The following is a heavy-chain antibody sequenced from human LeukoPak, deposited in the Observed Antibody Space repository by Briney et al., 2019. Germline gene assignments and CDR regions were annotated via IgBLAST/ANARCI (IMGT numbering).Heavy chain of an antibody. Sequence: GGSLRLSCAASGFTFSSYSMNWVRQAPGKGLEWVGRIKTKTDGGTTDYAAPVKGRFTISRDDSKNTLYLQMNSLKTEDTAVYYCTSQYCSSTSCYNPWNAFDIWGQGTMVTVSS. V-gene: IGHV3-15*01. CDR2: IKTKTDGGTT. J-gene: IGHJ3*02. CDR3: TSQYCSSTSCYNPWNAFDI. CDR1: GFTFSSYS. D-gene: IGHD2-2*02.